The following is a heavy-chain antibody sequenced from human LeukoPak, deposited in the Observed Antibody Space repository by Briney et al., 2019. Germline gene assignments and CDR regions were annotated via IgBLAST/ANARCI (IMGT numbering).Heavy chain of an antibody. Sequence: GESLKISCKGSGYIFTSYWIGWVRQMPGKGLEWMGIINPGDSDTRYSPSFQGQVTISADKSISTAYLQWSSLKASDTAMYYCARKRPYDREPSGFDPWGQGTLVTVSS. D-gene: IGHD3-22*01. CDR2: INPGDSDT. J-gene: IGHJ5*02. CDR3: ARKRPYDREPSGFDP. V-gene: IGHV5-51*01. CDR1: GYIFTSYW.